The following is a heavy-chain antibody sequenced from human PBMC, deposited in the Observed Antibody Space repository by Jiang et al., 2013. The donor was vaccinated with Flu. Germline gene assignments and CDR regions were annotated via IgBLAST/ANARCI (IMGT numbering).Heavy chain of an antibody. CDR2: IYVGDSDA. Sequence: GAEVKKPGESLKISCKGFGSSFKYDWIGWVRQMPGRGLEYLGVIYVGDSDARYNPSFEGQVTISVDKSINTVYLQWNNLKASDTAMYYCGRIIGGGNALLYWGQGTLVTVSP. J-gene: IGHJ4*02. CDR1: GSSFKYDW. CDR3: GRIIGGGNALLY. V-gene: IGHV5-51*03. D-gene: IGHD4-23*01.